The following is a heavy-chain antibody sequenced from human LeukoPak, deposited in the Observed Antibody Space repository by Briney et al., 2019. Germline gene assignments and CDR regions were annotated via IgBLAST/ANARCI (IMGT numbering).Heavy chain of an antibody. Sequence: PGGSLRLSCAASGFTFSSYGMHWVRQAPGKGLEWVAVISYDGSNKYYADSVKGRLTISRDNSKNTLYLQMNSLRAEDTAVYYCAKDGYCSSTSCYSPGIGYYYYYGMDVWGQGTTVTVSS. V-gene: IGHV3-30*18. CDR1: GFTFSSYG. CDR2: ISYDGSNK. CDR3: AKDGYCSSTSCYSPGIGYYYYYGMDV. D-gene: IGHD2-2*01. J-gene: IGHJ6*02.